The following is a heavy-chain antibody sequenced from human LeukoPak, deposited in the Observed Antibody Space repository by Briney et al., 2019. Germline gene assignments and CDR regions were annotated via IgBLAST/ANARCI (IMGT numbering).Heavy chain of an antibody. CDR3: AKDLGGSSSSVVGCWFDP. D-gene: IGHD6-6*01. Sequence: GRSLRLSCAASGFTFTTYGMHWVRQAPGKGLQWVAFIFYDGSLKYYGDSVKGRFSISRDNSKNTLYLQMNSLRAEDTAVYYCAKDLGGSSSSVVGCWFDPWGQGTLVTVSS. CDR1: GFTFTTYG. J-gene: IGHJ5*02. CDR2: IFYDGSLK. V-gene: IGHV3-30*18.